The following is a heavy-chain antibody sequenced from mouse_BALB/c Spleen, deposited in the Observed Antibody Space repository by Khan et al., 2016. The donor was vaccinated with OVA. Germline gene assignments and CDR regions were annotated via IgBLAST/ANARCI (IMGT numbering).Heavy chain of an antibody. Sequence: EVQLVETGGGLVQPKGSLKLACAASGFTFNTYAMNWVRQAPGKGLEWVARIRNKSNNYATYYADSVKDRFTISRDDSQTMLYLQMSNLKTEDTAMYYCVRSSGYYFDYGGQGTTLTVSS. J-gene: IGHJ2*01. V-gene: IGHV10-1*02. CDR1: GFTFNTYA. CDR2: IRNKSNNYAT. D-gene: IGHD3-1*01. CDR3: VRSSGYYFDY.